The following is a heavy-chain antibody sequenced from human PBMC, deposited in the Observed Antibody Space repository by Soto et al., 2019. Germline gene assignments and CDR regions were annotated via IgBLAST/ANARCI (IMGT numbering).Heavy chain of an antibody. Sequence: GGSLRLSCAASGFTFSSYAMSWVRQAPGKGLEWVSAISGSGGSRYYADSVKCRFTISRDNSKNTLYLQMNSLRAEDTAVYYCAKDFEGLRFGSIDAFDIWGQGTMVPVSS. CDR3: AKDFEGLRFGSIDAFDI. CDR1: GFTFSSYA. CDR2: ISGSGGSR. J-gene: IGHJ3*02. D-gene: IGHD5-12*01. V-gene: IGHV3-23*01.